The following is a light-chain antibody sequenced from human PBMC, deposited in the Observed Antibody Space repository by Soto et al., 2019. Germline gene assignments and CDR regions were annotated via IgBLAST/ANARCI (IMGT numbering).Light chain of an antibody. CDR2: AAS. CDR3: QQTNTFLPLT. J-gene: IGKJ4*01. CDR1: QGISNW. Sequence: DIQMTQSPSSVSASVGDRVTITCRASQGISNWLAWYQQQPGKAPKLLIYAASSLQSGVPSRFSGGGSGTHFTLIISSLQPEDFATYYCQQTNTFLPLTFGGGTKVAIK. V-gene: IGKV1-12*01.